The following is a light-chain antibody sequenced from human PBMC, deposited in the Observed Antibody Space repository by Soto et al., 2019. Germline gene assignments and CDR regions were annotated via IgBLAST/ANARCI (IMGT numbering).Light chain of an antibody. Sequence: QSVLTQPPSVSAAPGQKVTISCSGSSSNIGGNSVSWYQQLPGTAPKLLIYDDNKRPSGIPDRFSGSKSGTSATLGITGFQTGDEADYYCGSWDSRLSPYAFGTGAKVT. V-gene: IGLV1-51*01. CDR2: DDN. CDR3: GSWDSRLSPYA. CDR1: SSNIGGNS. J-gene: IGLJ1*01.